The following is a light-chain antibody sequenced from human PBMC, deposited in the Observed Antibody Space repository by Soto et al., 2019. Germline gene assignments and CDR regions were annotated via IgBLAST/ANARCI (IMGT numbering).Light chain of an antibody. CDR3: QQYDSSPVT. CDR1: QSINSW. CDR2: KAS. V-gene: IGKV1-5*03. Sequence: DIQMTQSPSTLSTSIGDRVTITCRASQSINSWVAWYQQKPGKAPTLLIYKASSLEIGVPSRFSGGGSGTEFTLTISSLQPDDLATYSCQQYDSSPVTFGQGTKLEI. J-gene: IGKJ2*01.